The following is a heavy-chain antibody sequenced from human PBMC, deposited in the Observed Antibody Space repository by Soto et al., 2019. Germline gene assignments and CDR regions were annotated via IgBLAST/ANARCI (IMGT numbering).Heavy chain of an antibody. V-gene: IGHV4-59*01. CDR3: AAGEASSRNLAPYYLAF. CDR2: IHYSGTT. D-gene: IGHD6-13*01. CDR1: GGSMRNYF. J-gene: IGHJ4*02. Sequence: PSETLSLTCTVSGGSMRNYFWTWIRQPPGKGREWIGYIHYSGTTSFFPSYNPSLRSRVTISEDTSKNQFSLKLLSVTTADTAVYFCAAGEASSRNLAPYYLAFWGQGTLVTVSS.